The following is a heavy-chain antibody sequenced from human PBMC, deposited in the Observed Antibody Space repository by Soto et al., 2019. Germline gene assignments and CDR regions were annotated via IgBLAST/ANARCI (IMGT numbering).Heavy chain of an antibody. V-gene: IGHV4-30-2*01. CDR1: GGSISSGGSS. CDR3: ARRWGVAFDY. CDR2: IYHSGST. D-gene: IGHD2-8*01. J-gene: IGHJ4*02. Sequence: SETLSLTCAVSGGSISSGGSSWSWIRQPPGKGLEWIGYIYHSGSTYYNPSLKSRVTISVDTSKNQFSLKLSSVTAADTAVYYCARRWGVAFDYWGQGTLVTVSS.